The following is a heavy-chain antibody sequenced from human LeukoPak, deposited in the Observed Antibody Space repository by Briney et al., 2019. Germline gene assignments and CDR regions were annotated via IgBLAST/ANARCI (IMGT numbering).Heavy chain of an antibody. CDR1: GGSISSYY. D-gene: IGHD1-1*01. CDR3: ARLSENWNDGCNWFDP. CDR2: IYYSGST. J-gene: IGHJ5*02. V-gene: IGHV4-59*01. Sequence: SETLSLTCTVSGGSISSYYWSWIRQPPGKGLEWIGYIYYSGSTNYNPSLKSRVTISVDTSKNQFSLKLSSVTAADTAVYYCARLSENWNDGCNWFDPWGQGTLVTVSS.